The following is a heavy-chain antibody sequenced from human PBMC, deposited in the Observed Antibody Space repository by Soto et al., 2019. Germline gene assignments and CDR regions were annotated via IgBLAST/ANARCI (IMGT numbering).Heavy chain of an antibody. CDR2: IVVGSGNT. Sequence: GASVKVSCKASGFTFTSSAVQWFRQARGQRLSWMGWIVVGSGNTNYAQRFQERVTITRDMSTSTAYMELSSLISEDTAVYYCAADGDGYDQKVDYWGQGTLVTVSS. V-gene: IGHV1-58*01. J-gene: IGHJ4*02. CDR3: AADGDGYDQKVDY. CDR1: GFTFTSSA. D-gene: IGHD2-21*01.